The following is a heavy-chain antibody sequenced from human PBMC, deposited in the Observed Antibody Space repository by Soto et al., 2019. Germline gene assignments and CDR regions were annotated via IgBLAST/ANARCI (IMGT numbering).Heavy chain of an antibody. J-gene: IGHJ4*02. CDR1: GYTFTGYY. CDR2: INPNSGGT. Sequence: GAAVKVSCKASGYTFTGYYMHWVRQAPGQGLEWMGWINPNSGGTNYAQKFQGWVTMTRDTSISTAYMELSRLRSDDTAVYYCAREGYCSSTSCYYFDYWGQGTLVTVSS. D-gene: IGHD2-2*01. V-gene: IGHV1-2*04. CDR3: AREGYCSSTSCYYFDY.